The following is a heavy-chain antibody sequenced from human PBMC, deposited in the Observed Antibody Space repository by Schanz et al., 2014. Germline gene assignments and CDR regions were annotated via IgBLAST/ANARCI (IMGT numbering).Heavy chain of an antibody. CDR3: AKGLGTRSNNFDY. CDR2: IQNDGSNY. D-gene: IGHD6-13*01. CDR1: GFTFSSFG. Sequence: QVQLVDSGGGVVQPGGSLRLSCAASGFTFSSFGMHWVRQAPGKGLEWVAFIQNDGSNYYHADSVKGRFTISRDNSKNTLYLQINSLRTEDTAVFYCAKGLGTRSNNFDYWGQGTLVTVSS. J-gene: IGHJ4*02. V-gene: IGHV3-30*02.